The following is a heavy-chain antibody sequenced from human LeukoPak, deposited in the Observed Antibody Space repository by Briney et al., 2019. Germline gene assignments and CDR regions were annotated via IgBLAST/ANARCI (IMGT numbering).Heavy chain of an antibody. Sequence: GGSLRLSSAASGFTFSSYSMHWVRQAPGKGLVWVSRINSDGSTTNYADSVKGRFTISRDNAENTWYMQKPRPSVEDTAVCYYTRRVSATPLFDPWGQGTLVIVSS. CDR2: INSDGSTT. V-gene: IGHV3-74*01. CDR3: TRRVSATPLFDP. D-gene: IGHD2-15*01. J-gene: IGHJ5*02. CDR1: GFTFSSYS.